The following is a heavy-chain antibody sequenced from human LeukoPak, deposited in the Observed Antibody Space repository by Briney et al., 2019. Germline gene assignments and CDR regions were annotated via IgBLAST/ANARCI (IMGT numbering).Heavy chain of an antibody. D-gene: IGHD2-2*01. CDR3: ARDGILGYCSSTSCYLLYYYYYYMDV. CDR1: GFTFSSYW. Sequence: GGSLRLSCAASGFTFSSYWMSWVRQAPGKGLEWVANIKQDGSEKYYVDSVKGRFTISRDNAKNSLYLQMNSLRAEDTAVYYCARDGILGYCSSTSCYLLYYYYYYMDVWGKGTTVTVSS. CDR2: IKQDGSEK. J-gene: IGHJ6*03. V-gene: IGHV3-7*01.